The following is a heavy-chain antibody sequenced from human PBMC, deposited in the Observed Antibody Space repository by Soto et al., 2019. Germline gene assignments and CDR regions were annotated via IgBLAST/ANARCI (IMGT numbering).Heavy chain of an antibody. D-gene: IGHD3-10*02. V-gene: IGHV3-7*01. CDR2: IKQDGSEK. J-gene: IGHJ4*02. CDR1: GFTFSSYW. Sequence: GGSLRLSCAASGFTFSSYWMSWVRQAPGKGLEWVANIKQDGSEKYYVDSVKGRFTISRDNAKNSLYLQMNSLRAEDTAVYYCAREILSRDYFLRLGYDYWGQGTLVTVSS. CDR3: AREILSRDYFLRLGYDY.